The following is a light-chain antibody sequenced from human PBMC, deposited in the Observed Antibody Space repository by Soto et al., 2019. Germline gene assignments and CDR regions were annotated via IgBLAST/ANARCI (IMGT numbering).Light chain of an antibody. V-gene: IGLV2-14*01. J-gene: IGLJ1*01. CDR3: SSYTSSSTIYV. Sequence: VLTQPASVSGSPGQSITISCTGTSSDVGGYNYVSWYQQHPGKAPKLMIYDVSNRPSGVSNRFSGSKSGNTASLTISGLQAEDEADYYCSSYTSSSTIYVFGTGTKVTVL. CDR2: DVS. CDR1: SSDVGGYNY.